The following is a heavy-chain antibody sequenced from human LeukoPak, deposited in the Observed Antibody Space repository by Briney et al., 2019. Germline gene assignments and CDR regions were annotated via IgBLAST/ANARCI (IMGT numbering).Heavy chain of an antibody. CDR2: IYTSGST. J-gene: IGHJ6*03. CDR3: ARDQYDILTGPGYYYMDV. D-gene: IGHD3-9*01. V-gene: IGHV4-61*02. CDR1: GGSISSGSYY. Sequence: PSQTLSLTCTVSGGSISSGSYYWSWIRQPAGKGLEWIGRIYTSGSTNYNPSLKSRVTMSVDTSKNQFSLKLSSVTAADTAVYYCARDQYDILTGPGYYYMDVWGKGTTVTISS.